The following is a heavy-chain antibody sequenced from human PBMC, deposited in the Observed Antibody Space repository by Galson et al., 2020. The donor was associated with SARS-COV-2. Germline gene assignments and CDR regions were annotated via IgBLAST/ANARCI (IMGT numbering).Heavy chain of an antibody. Sequence: GGSLRLSCAASGFTVSSNYMSWVRQAPGKGLEWVSVIYSGGSTYYADSVKGRFTISRDNSKNTLYLQMNSLRAEDTAVYYCARNELGLGWSVYYYYYMDVWGKGTTVTVSS. CDR1: GFTVSSNY. V-gene: IGHV3-53*01. J-gene: IGHJ6*03. D-gene: IGHD3-3*01. CDR3: ARNELGLGWSVYYYYYMDV. CDR2: IYSGGST.